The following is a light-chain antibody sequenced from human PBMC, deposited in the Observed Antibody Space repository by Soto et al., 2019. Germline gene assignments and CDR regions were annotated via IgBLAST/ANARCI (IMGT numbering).Light chain of an antibody. J-gene: IGLJ2*01. CDR2: EDL. CDR3: CAFAGTSTLL. V-gene: IGLV2-23*01. Sequence: QSALTQPASVSGSPGQSITISCTGTSSDVGGYNLVSWYQHHPGKGPKLMIYEDLKRPSGVSNRFSGSKSGNTASLTISGLQAEDEADYYCCAFAGTSTLLFGGGTKVTVL. CDR1: SSDVGGYNL.